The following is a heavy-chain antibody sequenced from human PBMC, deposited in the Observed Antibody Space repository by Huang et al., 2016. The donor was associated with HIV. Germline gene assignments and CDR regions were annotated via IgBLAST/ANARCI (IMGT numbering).Heavy chain of an antibody. D-gene: IGHD3-22*01. CDR1: GFSISSYW. Sequence: EVQLVESGGGLVQPGGSLRLSCAASGFSISSYWMHWVRQAPGKGLVCVSRSNSDGSSTSNSDSVKGRFTITRDNAKNTLYLQMNSLRAEDTAVYYCARDPRIQSWLNFFDYWGQGTLVSVSS. CDR3: ARDPRIQSWLNFFDY. V-gene: IGHV3-74*01. J-gene: IGHJ4*02. CDR2: SNSDGSST.